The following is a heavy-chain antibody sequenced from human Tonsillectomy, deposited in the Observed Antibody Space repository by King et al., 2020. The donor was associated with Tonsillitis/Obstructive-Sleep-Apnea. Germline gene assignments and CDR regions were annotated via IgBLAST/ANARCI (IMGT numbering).Heavy chain of an antibody. Sequence: QLVQSGGGLVQPGGSLRLSCAASGFTFSSYDMHWVRQATGKGLEWVSAIGTAGDTYYPGSVKGRFTSSRENAKNSLYLQMNSLRAGDTAVYYCARGRWPYYMAVCGKGTTVTVSS. CDR2: IGTAGDT. J-gene: IGHJ6*03. CDR3: ARGRWPYYMAV. D-gene: IGHD6-13*01. CDR1: GFTFSSYD. V-gene: IGHV3-13*04.